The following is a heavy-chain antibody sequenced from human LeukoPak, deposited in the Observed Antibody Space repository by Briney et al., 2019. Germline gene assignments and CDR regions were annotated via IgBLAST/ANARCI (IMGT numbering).Heavy chain of an antibody. D-gene: IGHD3-3*01. J-gene: IGHJ4*02. CDR3: ARGGMTIFGVVIGRAFDY. CDR2: INHSGST. V-gene: IGHV4-34*01. CDR1: GGSFSGYY. Sequence: SETLSLTCAVYGGSFSGYYRSWIRQPPGKGLEWIGEINHSGSTNYNPSLKSRVTISVDTSKNQFSLKLSSVTAADTAVYYCARGGMTIFGVVIGRAFDYWGQGTLVTVSS.